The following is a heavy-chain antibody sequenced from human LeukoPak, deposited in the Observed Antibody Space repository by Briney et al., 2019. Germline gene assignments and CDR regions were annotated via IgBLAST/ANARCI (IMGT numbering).Heavy chain of an antibody. J-gene: IGHJ5*02. CDR2: IYPRDSEI. Sequence: GASLKISCEGSGYSFSTYWIAWVRQMPGKGLEWMGSIYPRDSEIRYSPSFQGQVTISADNSISTAYLQWSSLKASDTAMYYCARPAYSSSLSSHFDPWGQGTLVTVSS. CDR3: ARPAYSSSLSSHFDP. CDR1: GYSFSTYW. V-gene: IGHV5-51*01. D-gene: IGHD6-13*01.